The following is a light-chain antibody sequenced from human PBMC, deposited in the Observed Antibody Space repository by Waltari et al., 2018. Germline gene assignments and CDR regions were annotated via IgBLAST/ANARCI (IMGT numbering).Light chain of an antibody. CDR2: EDN. CDR3: LCYDRSSHDWV. Sequence: QRPGSSPTIAIYEDNERPSGVPDRFQGSLDSSSNSASPTITGLQAEDAAYYLCLCYDRSSHDWVFGGGTRLTVL. J-gene: IGLJ3*02. V-gene: IGLV6-57*01.